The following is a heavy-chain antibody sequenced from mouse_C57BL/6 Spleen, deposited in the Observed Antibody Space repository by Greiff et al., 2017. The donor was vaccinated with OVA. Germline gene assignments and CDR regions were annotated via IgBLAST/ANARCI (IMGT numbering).Heavy chain of an antibody. V-gene: IGHV10-1*01. Sequence: EVKLVESGGGLVQPKGSLKLSCAASGFSFNTYAMNWVRQAPGKGLEWVARIRSKSNNYATYYADSVKDRFTISRDDSESMLYLQMNNLKTEDTAMYYCVRHEPGAMDYWGQGTSVTVSS. J-gene: IGHJ4*01. CDR1: GFSFNTYA. D-gene: IGHD6-1*01. CDR2: IRSKSNNYAT. CDR3: VRHEPGAMDY.